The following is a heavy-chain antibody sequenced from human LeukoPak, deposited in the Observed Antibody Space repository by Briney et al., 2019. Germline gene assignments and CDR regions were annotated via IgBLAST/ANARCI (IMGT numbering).Heavy chain of an antibody. Sequence: GGSLRLSCAASGFTFSSYAMHWVRQAPGKGLEWVAVISYDGSNKYYADSVKGRFTISRDNSKNTLYLQMNSRRAEDTAVYYCASLFGPDIVVVVAATAVDYWGQGTLVTVSS. D-gene: IGHD2-15*01. V-gene: IGHV3-30-3*01. J-gene: IGHJ4*02. CDR3: ASLFGPDIVVVVAATAVDY. CDR1: GFTFSSYA. CDR2: ISYDGSNK.